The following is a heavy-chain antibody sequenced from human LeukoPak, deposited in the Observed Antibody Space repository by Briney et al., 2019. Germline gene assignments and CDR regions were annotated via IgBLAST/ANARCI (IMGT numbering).Heavy chain of an antibody. CDR1: GFTFSSYA. Sequence: GGSLRLSCAASGFTFSSYAMHWVHQAPGKGLEWVAVISYDGSNKYYADSVKGRFTISRDNSKNTLYLQMNSLRAEDTAVYYCARNSGWYEYAAYYFDYWGQGTLVTVSS. V-gene: IGHV3-30-3*01. D-gene: IGHD6-19*01. CDR3: ARNSGWYEYAAYYFDY. J-gene: IGHJ4*02. CDR2: ISYDGSNK.